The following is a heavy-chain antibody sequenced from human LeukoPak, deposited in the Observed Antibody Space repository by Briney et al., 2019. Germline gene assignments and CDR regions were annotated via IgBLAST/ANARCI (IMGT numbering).Heavy chain of an antibody. CDR2: YYYSGSS. J-gene: IGHJ3*02. D-gene: IGHD6-13*01. CDR3: ARVSPAVGAFDI. Sequence: SETLSLTCTVSGGSISSYYWSWIRQPPGRGREWIGYYYYSGSSNYNPSLKSRVTISGDMSKNQFSLKLSSVTAADTAIYYCARVSPAVGAFDIWGRGTMVAVSS. V-gene: IGHV4-59*01. CDR1: GGSISSYY.